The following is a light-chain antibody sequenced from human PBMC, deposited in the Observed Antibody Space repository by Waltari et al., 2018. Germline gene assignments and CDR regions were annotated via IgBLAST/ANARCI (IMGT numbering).Light chain of an antibody. Sequence: DIQMTQSPSTLSAFVGDRVSITCRASQSISYSLAWYQQKPGKAPKRLIYKASTLESGVPSRFSGSGSGTEFTLTISSLQPDDFATYYCQQYNSYSPTWTFGQGTKVEIK. J-gene: IGKJ1*01. CDR3: QQYNSYSPTWT. CDR1: QSISYS. V-gene: IGKV1-5*03. CDR2: KAS.